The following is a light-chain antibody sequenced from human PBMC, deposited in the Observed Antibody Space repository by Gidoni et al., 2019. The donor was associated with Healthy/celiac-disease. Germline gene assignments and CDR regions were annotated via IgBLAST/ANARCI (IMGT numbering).Light chain of an antibody. V-gene: IGLV2-14*01. J-gene: IGLJ2*01. CDR1: SSDVGGYNY. Sequence: QSALTQPASVSGSPGQSITISCTGTSSDVGGYNYVSWYQQNPGKAPKLMIYEVSNRPSGVPDRFSGSKSGNTASLTISGLQAEDEADYYCSSYTSSSTLVVFGGGTKLTVL. CDR3: SSYTSSSTLVV. CDR2: EVS.